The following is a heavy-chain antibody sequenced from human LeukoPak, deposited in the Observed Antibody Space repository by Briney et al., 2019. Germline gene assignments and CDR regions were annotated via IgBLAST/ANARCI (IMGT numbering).Heavy chain of an antibody. Sequence: PGRSLRLCCAASGFTSGYYAMHGVRQAPGKGLEWGSGISWNSGSRGYADSVKGRFTISRDNAKSSLYLQMNSLRAEDTALYYCAKDTSIAAAAPVDYWGQGTLVTVSS. CDR1: GFTSGYYA. CDR2: ISWNSGSR. V-gene: IGHV3-9*02. J-gene: IGHJ4*02. CDR3: AKDTSIAAAAPVDY. D-gene: IGHD6-13*01.